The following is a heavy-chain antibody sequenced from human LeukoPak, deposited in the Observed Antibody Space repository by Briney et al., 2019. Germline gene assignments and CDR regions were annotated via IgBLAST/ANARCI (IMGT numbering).Heavy chain of an antibody. V-gene: IGHV4-59*01. D-gene: IGHD6-6*01. CDR1: GGSISSYY. CDR2: IYYSGST. CDR3: ARVSSSSYYYYGMDV. Sequence: PSETLSLTCSVSGGSISSYYWSWLRQPPGKGLEWIGYIYYSGSTNYNPSLKSRVTISVDTSKNQFSLKLSSVTAADTAVYYCARVSSSSYYYYGMDVWGQGTTVTVSS. J-gene: IGHJ6*02.